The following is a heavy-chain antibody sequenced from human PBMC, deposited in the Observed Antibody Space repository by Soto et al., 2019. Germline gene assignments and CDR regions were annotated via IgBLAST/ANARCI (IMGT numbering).Heavy chain of an antibody. D-gene: IGHD5-18*01. CDR2: IYHSGST. CDR1: GGSISSSNW. V-gene: IGHV4-4*02. CDR3: ARASPVVTDV. Sequence: PSETLSLTCAVSGGSISSSNWWSWVRQPPGKGLEWIGEIYHSGSTYYSPSLKSRVTISVDTSKNQFSLKLSSVTAADTAVYYCARASPVVTDVWGQGTTVTVSS. J-gene: IGHJ6*02.